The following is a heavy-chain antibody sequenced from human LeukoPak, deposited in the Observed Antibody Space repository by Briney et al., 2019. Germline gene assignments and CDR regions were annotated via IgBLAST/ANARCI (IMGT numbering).Heavy chain of an antibody. Sequence: PSETLSLTCTVSGGSISSGGYYWSWIRQHPGKGLEWIGYIYYSGSTYYNPSLKSRVTISVDTSKNQFSLKLSSVTAADTAVYYCARESRKYYDSASDYWGQGTLVTVSS. D-gene: IGHD3-22*01. V-gene: IGHV4-31*03. CDR2: IYYSGST. CDR3: ARESRKYYDSASDY. J-gene: IGHJ4*02. CDR1: GGSISSGGYY.